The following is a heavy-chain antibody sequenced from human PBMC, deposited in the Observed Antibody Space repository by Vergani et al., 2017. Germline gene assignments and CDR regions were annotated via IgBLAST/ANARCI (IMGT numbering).Heavy chain of an antibody. CDR3: ARDGSSYDPRFDY. J-gene: IGHJ4*02. CDR2: INPKTGDT. Sequence: QVQLVQSGAEVRKPGASVPVSCKTSEYSFIGYYIHWVRQAPGQGLEWMGRINPKTGDTIYAQNFQDRVSMTRETSITTAYMELRRLRSDDTAVYYCARDGSSYDPRFDYWGQGTLVTVSS. CDR1: EYSFIGYY. D-gene: IGHD1-26*01. V-gene: IGHV1-2*02.